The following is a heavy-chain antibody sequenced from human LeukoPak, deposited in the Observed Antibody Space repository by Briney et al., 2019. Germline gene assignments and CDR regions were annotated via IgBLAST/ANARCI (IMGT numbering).Heavy chain of an antibody. CDR3: AREKYSSGWYWFDP. J-gene: IGHJ5*01. CDR2: ISYDGSNK. CDR1: GFTFSSYA. V-gene: IGHV3-30-3*01. D-gene: IGHD6-19*01. Sequence: PGRSLRLSCAASGFTFSSYAMHWVRQAPGKGLEWVAVISYDGSNKYYADSVKGRFTISRDNSKNTLYLQMNSLRAEDTAVYYCAREKYSSGWYWFDPWGQGTLVTVSS.